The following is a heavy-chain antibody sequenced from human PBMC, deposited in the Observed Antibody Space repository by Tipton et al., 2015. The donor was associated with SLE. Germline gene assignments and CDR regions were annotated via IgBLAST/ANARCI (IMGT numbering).Heavy chain of an antibody. V-gene: IGHV4-39*07. J-gene: IGHJ5*02. Sequence: GLVKPSETLTLTCTVSGDSVSSNVFQWNWIRQAPGKGLEWIGTTYYSGSDYYNPSLKSRASISVDTYNNQFSLRLRSVTAADAAVYYCVRLSAVAGTKWFDPWGQGILVTVSS. CDR1: GDSVSSNVFQ. CDR2: TYYSGSD. D-gene: IGHD6-13*01. CDR3: VRLSAVAGTKWFDP.